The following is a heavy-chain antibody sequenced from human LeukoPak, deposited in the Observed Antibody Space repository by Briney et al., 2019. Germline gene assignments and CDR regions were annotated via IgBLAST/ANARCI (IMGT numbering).Heavy chain of an antibody. CDR1: GGSFSGYY. CDR3: ARVRALGYCSGGSCAAYYYYYYGMDV. V-gene: IGHV4-34*01. CDR2: INHSGST. Sequence: SETLSLTCAVYGGSFSGYYWSWIRQPPGKGLEWIGEINHSGSTNYNPSLKSRVTISVDMSKNQFSLKLSSVTAADTAVYYCARVRALGYCSGGSCAAYYYYYYGMDVWGQGTTVTVSS. J-gene: IGHJ6*02. D-gene: IGHD2-15*01.